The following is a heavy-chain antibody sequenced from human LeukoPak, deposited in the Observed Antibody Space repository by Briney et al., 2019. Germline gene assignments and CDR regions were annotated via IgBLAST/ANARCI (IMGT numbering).Heavy chain of an antibody. CDR2: IYYTGIT. J-gene: IGHJ6*02. CDR1: GGSFSGFY. CDR3: ARGGGNSYYHYGMDV. V-gene: IGHV4-59*01. D-gene: IGHD4-23*01. Sequence: SETLSLTCAVYGGSFSGFYWSWIRQPPGKGLGWIGYIYYTGITNYNPSLESRVTISVDTSKMQFSLKVTSVTAADTAVYYCARGGGNSYYHYGMDVWGQGTTVTVSS.